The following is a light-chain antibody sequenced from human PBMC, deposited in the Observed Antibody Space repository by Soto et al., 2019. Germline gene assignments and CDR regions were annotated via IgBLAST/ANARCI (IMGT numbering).Light chain of an antibody. Sequence: QSAPTQPPSASGSPGQSVAISCTGTSSDVGGYNYVSWYQQHPGKAPKLMIYEVSKRPSGVPDRFSGSKSGNTASLTVSGLQAEDEAEYYCNSYAGTNNYVVFGGGTKLTVL. V-gene: IGLV2-8*01. CDR3: NSYAGTNNYVV. J-gene: IGLJ2*01. CDR2: EVS. CDR1: SSDVGGYNY.